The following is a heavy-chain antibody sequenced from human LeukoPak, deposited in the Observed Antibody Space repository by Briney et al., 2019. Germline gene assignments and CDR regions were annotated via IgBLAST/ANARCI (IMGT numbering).Heavy chain of an antibody. CDR1: GYTFTDFY. CDR2: INPNSGGT. D-gene: IGHD3-10*01. CDR3: VRNGSYYGDAFDI. J-gene: IGHJ3*02. Sequence: ASVKVSCKASGYTFTDFYLHWVRQAPGQGLEWMGWINPNSGGTNYAQKFQGRVTMTRDTSITTAYMELGSLRSDDTAVYYCVRNGSYYGDAFDIWGHGTMVTVSS. V-gene: IGHV1-2*02.